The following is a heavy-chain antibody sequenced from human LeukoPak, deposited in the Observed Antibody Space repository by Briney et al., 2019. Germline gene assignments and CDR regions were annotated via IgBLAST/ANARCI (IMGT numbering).Heavy chain of an antibody. CDR1: GGSFSGYY. V-gene: IGHV4-34*01. Sequence: SETLSLTCAVYGGSFSGYYWSWIRQPPGKGLEWIGEINHSGSTNYNPSLKSRVTISVDTSKNQFSLKLSSVTAADTAVYYCARRRGGGSSGYYRGNYYFDYWGQGTLVTVSS. D-gene: IGHD3-22*01. J-gene: IGHJ4*02. CDR2: INHSGST. CDR3: ARRRGGGSSGYYRGNYYFDY.